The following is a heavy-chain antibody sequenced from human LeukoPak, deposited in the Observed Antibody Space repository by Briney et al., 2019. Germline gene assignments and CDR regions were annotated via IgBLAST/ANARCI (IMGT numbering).Heavy chain of an antibody. CDR2: IRYDGSRK. J-gene: IGHJ6*03. D-gene: IGHD6-19*01. V-gene: IGHV3-30*02. CDR1: GFTFSSYA. Sequence: GGSLRLSCAASGFTFSSYAMHWVRQAPGKGLEWVSFIRYDGSRKYYAESVKGRFTISRDNSKNTLDLQMSSLTTGDTAVYYCARGNSAGWYEYMDVWGKGTTVIVSS. CDR3: ARGNSAGWYEYMDV.